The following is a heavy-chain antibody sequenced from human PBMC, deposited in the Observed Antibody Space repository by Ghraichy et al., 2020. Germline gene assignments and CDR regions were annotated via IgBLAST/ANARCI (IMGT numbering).Heavy chain of an antibody. CDR2: INHSGST. CDR3: ARDGGYSGYEPPFDY. J-gene: IGHJ4*02. V-gene: IGHV4-34*01. Sequence: SETLSLTCAVYGGSFSGYYWSWIRQPPGKGLEWIGEINHSGSTNYNPSLKSRVTISVDTSKNQFSLKLSSVTAADTAVYYCARDGGYSGYEPPFDYWGQGTLVTVSS. D-gene: IGHD5-12*01. CDR1: GGSFSGYY.